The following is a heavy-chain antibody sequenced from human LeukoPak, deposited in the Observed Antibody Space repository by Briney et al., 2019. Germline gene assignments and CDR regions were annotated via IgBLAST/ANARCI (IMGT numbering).Heavy chain of an antibody. J-gene: IGHJ4*02. CDR2: IKEDGSEE. Sequence: SGRSLRLSCTASGFTFSIDWMSWVRQAPGKGLEWVASIKEDGSEEHYVDSVKGRFTISRDNARNSVHVQMNSLRAEDTAVYFCARIRPGNYFDYWGQGALVTVSS. D-gene: IGHD6-6*01. CDR3: ARIRPGNYFDY. V-gene: IGHV3-7*01. CDR1: GFTFSIDW.